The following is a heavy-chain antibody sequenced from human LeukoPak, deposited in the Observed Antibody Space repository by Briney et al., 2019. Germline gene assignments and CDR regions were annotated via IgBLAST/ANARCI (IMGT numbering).Heavy chain of an antibody. V-gene: IGHV5-51*01. CDR3: ARHKPYYYDTNYYYMDV. CDR1: GYSFTSYW. CDR2: IYPGDPDT. J-gene: IGHJ6*03. D-gene: IGHD3-22*01. Sequence: GESLKISCKGSGYSFTSYWIGWVRQMPGKSLEWMGIIYPGDPDTRYSPSFQGQVTISADKSISTAYLQWSSLKASDTAMYYCARHKPYYYDTNYYYMDVWGKGTTVTVSS.